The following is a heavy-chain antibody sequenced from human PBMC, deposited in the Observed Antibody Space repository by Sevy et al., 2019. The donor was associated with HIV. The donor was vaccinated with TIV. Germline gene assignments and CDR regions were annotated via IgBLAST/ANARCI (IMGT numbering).Heavy chain of an antibody. CDR3: AREGCTKPHDY. D-gene: IGHD2-8*01. CDR2: LSFGCGEI. J-gene: IGHJ4*02. CDR1: GFTFSKYS. V-gene: IGHV3-23*01. Sequence: GGPLRLSCAASGFTFSKYSMSWVRQPPGKGLEWVSTLSFGCGEINHADSVKGRFTISRDNSKNSLYLQMNNLRAEDTAVYYCAREGCTKPHDYWGQGTLVTVSS.